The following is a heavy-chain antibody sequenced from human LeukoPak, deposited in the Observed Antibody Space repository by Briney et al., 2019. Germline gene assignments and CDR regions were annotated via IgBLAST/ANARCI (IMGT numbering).Heavy chain of an antibody. CDR2: IYYSGST. D-gene: IGHD3-3*01. V-gene: IGHV4-39*01. J-gene: IGHJ4*02. CDR3: ARLEVYYDFWSGYPYYFDY. Sequence: SETLSLTCTVSGGSISSSSYYWGWIRQPPGKGLEWIGSIYYSGSTYYNPSLKSRITISVDTSKNQFSPKLSSVTAADTAVYYCARLEVYYDFWSGYPYYFDYWGQGTLVTVSS. CDR1: GGSISSSSYY.